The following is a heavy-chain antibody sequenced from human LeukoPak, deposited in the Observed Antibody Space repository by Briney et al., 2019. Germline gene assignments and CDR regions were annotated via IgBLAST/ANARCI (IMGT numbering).Heavy chain of an antibody. Sequence: SETLSLTCAVYGGSFSGYYWSWIRQPPGKGLEWIGEINHSGSTNYNPSLKSRVTISVDTSKNQFSLKLSSVTAADTAVYYCARRRSSSLFVGYWGQGTLVTVSS. CDR1: GGSFSGYY. CDR2: INHSGST. CDR3: ARRRSSSLFVGY. J-gene: IGHJ4*02. D-gene: IGHD6-6*01. V-gene: IGHV4-34*01.